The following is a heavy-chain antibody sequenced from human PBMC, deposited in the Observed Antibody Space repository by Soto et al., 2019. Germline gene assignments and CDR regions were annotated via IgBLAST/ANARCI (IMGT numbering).Heavy chain of an antibody. Sequence: SETLSLTCTVSGGSISSYYWSWIRQPPGKGLEWIGYIYYSGSTNYNPSLKSRVTISVDTSKNQFSLKLSSVTAADTAVYYCARRGKYCTNGVCKSHYYYMDVWGKGTTVTVSS. V-gene: IGHV4-59*08. D-gene: IGHD2-8*01. CDR2: IYYSGST. CDR1: GGSISSYY. CDR3: ARRGKYCTNGVCKSHYYYMDV. J-gene: IGHJ6*03.